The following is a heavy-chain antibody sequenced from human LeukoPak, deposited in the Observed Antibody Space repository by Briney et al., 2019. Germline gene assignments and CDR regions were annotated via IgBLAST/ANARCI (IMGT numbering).Heavy chain of an antibody. CDR1: GFTFSSYG. J-gene: IGHJ4*02. D-gene: IGHD2-21*01. V-gene: IGHV3-30*18. CDR3: AKMWSEGGLSPFDY. Sequence: GGSLRLSRAASGFTFSSYGMHWVRQAPGKGLEWVAVISYDGSNKYYADSVKGRFTISRDNSKNTLYLQMNSLRAEDTAVYYCAKMWSEGGLSPFDYWGQGTLVTVSS. CDR2: ISYDGSNK.